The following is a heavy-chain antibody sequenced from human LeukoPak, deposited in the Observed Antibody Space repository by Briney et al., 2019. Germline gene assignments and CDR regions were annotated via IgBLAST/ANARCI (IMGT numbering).Heavy chain of an antibody. CDR1: GYTFTSYG. CDR2: ISAYNGNT. D-gene: IGHD3-10*01. CDR3: ATGYYGSGSYYNVGIDY. V-gene: IGHV1-18*01. J-gene: IGHJ4*02. Sequence: ASVKVSCKASGYTFTSYGISWVRQAPGQGLEWMGWISAYNGNTNYAQKLQGRVTMTTDTSTSTAYMELRSLRSDDTAVYYCATGYYGSGSYYNVGIDYWGQGTLVTVSS.